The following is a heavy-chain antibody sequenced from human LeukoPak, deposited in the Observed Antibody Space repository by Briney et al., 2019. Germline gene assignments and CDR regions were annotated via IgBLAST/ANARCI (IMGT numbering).Heavy chain of an antibody. CDR2: ISAYDGNT. CDR3: ARVLRCSSTSCHGRDYYYMDV. V-gene: IGHV1-18*01. J-gene: IGHJ6*03. Sequence: GASVKVSCKASGYTFTSYGISWVRQAPGQGLEWMGWISAYDGNTNYAQKLQGRVTMTTDTSTSTAYMELRGLRSEDTAVYYCARVLRCSSTSCHGRDYYYMDVWGKGTMVTVSS. D-gene: IGHD2-2*01. CDR1: GYTFTSYG.